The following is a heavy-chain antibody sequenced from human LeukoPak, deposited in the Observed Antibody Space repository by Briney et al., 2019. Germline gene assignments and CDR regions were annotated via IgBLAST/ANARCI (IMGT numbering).Heavy chain of an antibody. D-gene: IGHD6-13*01. CDR2: IRYDGSNK. V-gene: IGHV3-30*02. CDR3: AKAAPSSSSLYYFDY. CDR1: GFSFSTYS. Sequence: GGSLRLSCAASGFSFSTYSMQWVRQAPGKGLEWVTFIRYDGSNKYYADSVKGRFTISRDNSKNTLYLQMNSLRVEDMAVYYCAKAAPSSSSLYYFDYWGQGTLVTVSS. J-gene: IGHJ4*02.